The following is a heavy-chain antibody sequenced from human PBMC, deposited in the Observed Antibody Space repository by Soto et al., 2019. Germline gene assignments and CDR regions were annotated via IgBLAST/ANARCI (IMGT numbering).Heavy chain of an antibody. D-gene: IGHD3-10*01. V-gene: IGHV3-23*01. CDR1: GFIFSSYA. Sequence: EVQLLESGGGLVQPGGSLRLSCAASGFIFSSYAMSWVRQAPGKGLEWVSSISGSGGSTYNADSVKGRFTISRDNSKNTLYLQMNSRRAEDTAVYHCAKGAGGELWSNWFDPWGQGTLVTVSS. CDR3: AKGAGGELWSNWFDP. CDR2: ISGSGGST. J-gene: IGHJ5*02.